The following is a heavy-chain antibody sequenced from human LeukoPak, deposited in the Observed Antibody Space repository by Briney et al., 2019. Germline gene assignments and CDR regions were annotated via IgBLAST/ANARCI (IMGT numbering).Heavy chain of an antibody. Sequence: PGGSLRLSCVGSGFTFSSYWMSWVRQAPGKGLEWVTFIRYDGNTKYYADSVKGRFSISRDNSRNTVYLQMNRLSAEDTAVYYCAKEGDYYDRSGYYSDNYYYYMEVWGTGTTVTVSS. CDR3: AKEGDYYDRSGYYSDNYYYYMEV. V-gene: IGHV3-30*02. CDR1: GFTFSSYW. CDR2: IRYDGNTK. J-gene: IGHJ6*03. D-gene: IGHD3-22*01.